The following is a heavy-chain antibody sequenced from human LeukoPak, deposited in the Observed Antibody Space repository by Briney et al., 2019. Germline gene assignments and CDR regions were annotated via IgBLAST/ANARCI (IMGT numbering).Heavy chain of an antibody. V-gene: IGHV4-59*12. CDR1: GGSISSYY. CDR3: ARIRYYYDSSGYYYSYYYYYGMDV. Sequence: PSETLSLTCTVSGGSISSYYWSWIRQPPGKGLEWIGYIYYSGSTNYNPSLKSRVTISVDTSKNQFSLKLSSVTAADTAVYYCARIRYYYDSSGYYYSYYYYYGMDVWGQGTTVTVSS. D-gene: IGHD3-22*01. CDR2: IYYSGST. J-gene: IGHJ6*02.